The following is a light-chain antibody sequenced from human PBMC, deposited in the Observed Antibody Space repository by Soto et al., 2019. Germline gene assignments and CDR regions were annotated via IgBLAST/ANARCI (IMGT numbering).Light chain of an antibody. CDR3: QQLKSYPLS. J-gene: IGKJ4*01. V-gene: IGKV1-9*01. CDR1: QDISSY. Sequence: DIQLTQSPSFLSASVGDRVTITCRTSQDISSYLAWYQQKPGKAHQLLISAASTLQSGVPSRFSGSGSGKEFTLTISSLQPEDCATYYCQQLKSYPLSFGGGTKVEI. CDR2: AAS.